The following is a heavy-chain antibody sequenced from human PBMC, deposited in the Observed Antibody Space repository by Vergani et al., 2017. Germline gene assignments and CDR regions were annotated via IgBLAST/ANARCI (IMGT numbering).Heavy chain of an antibody. CDR2: IYYSGST. V-gene: IGHV4-59*01. CDR1: GGSISSYY. CDR3: ARGYSSSWNNFDY. Sequence: QVQLQESGPGLVKPSETLSLTCTVSGGSISSYYWSWIRQPPGKGLEWIGHIYYSGSTNYNPSLKSRVTISVDTSKNQFSLKLSSVTAADTAVYYCARGYSSSWNNFDYWGQGTLVTVSS. J-gene: IGHJ4*02. D-gene: IGHD6-13*01.